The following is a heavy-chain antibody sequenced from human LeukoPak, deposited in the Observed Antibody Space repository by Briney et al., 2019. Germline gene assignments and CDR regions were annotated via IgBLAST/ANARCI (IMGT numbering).Heavy chain of an antibody. D-gene: IGHD4-17*01. CDR1: GGSISSGDYY. Sequence: SQTLSLTCTVSGGSISSGDYYWSWIRQPPGEGLECIGYIYYSGSTYYNPSLKSRVTISVDTSKNQFSLKLSSVTAADTAVYYCARERFSYYYYYGMDVWGQGTTVTVSS. CDR2: IYYSGST. J-gene: IGHJ6*02. CDR3: ARERFSYYYYYGMDV. V-gene: IGHV4-30-4*01.